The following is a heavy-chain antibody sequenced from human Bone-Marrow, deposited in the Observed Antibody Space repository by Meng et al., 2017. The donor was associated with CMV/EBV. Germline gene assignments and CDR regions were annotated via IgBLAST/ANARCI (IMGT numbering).Heavy chain of an antibody. CDR3: ASPGGSLYYYGMDV. D-gene: IGHD3-16*01. CDR1: GGTFSSYA. Sequence: SVKVSCKASGGTFSSYAISWVRQAPGQGLEWMGGIIPIFGTANYAQKFQGRVTITTDESTSTAYMELSSLRSEDTAVYYCASPGGSLYYYGMDVWGQGTTVTVSS. V-gene: IGHV1-69*05. J-gene: IGHJ6*02. CDR2: IIPIFGTA.